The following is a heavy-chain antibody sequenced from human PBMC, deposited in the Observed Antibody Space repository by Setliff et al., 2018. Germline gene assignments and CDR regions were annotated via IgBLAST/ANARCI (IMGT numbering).Heavy chain of an antibody. CDR1: GGTFNSFL. D-gene: IGHD6-13*01. V-gene: IGHV1-69*13. CDR3: ARALGGISAAGNNWLDS. CDR2: IIPLFGTT. Sequence: ASVKVSCKNSGGTFNSFLVSWVRQAPGQGLEWMGGIIPLFGTTKYAQKFQDRITMTADESAATAYMELTSLRSEDTAVYYCARALGGISAAGNNWLDSWGQGTLVTVSS. J-gene: IGHJ5*01.